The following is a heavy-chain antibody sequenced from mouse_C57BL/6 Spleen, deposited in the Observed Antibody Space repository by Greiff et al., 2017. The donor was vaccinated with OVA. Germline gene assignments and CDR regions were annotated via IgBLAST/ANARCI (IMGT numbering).Heavy chain of an antibody. CDR1: GYSITSGYY. D-gene: IGHD2-14*01. CDR3: AREDYRGHYFDY. V-gene: IGHV3-6*01. CDR2: ISYDGSN. J-gene: IGHJ2*01. Sequence: ESGPGLVKPSQSLSLTCSVTGYSITSGYYWNWIRQFPGNKLEWMGYISYDGSNNYNPSLKNRISITRDTSKNQFFLKLNSVTTEDTATYYCAREDYRGHYFDYWGQGTTLTVSS.